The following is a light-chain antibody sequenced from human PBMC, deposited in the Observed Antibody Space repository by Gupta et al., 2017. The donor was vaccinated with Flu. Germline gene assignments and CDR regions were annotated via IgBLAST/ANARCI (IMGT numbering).Light chain of an antibody. CDR3: QSYDSSLSGVV. CDR1: SSNIGAGYD. V-gene: IGLV1-40*01. J-gene: IGLJ2*01. CDR2: GNS. Sequence: QSVLTQPPSVSGAPGQRVTISCTRSSSNIGAGYDVHWYQQLPGTAPKLLVYGNSNRPSGVPYRFSGSKSGTSASLAITGLQAEDEADYYCQSYDSSLSGVVFGGGTRLTVL.